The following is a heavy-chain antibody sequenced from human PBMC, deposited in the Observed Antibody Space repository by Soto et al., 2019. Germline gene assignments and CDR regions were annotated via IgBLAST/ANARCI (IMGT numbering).Heavy chain of an antibody. D-gene: IGHD3-3*01. CDR2: ISYDGSNK. CDR3: AKETGFTIFGVPGGMGV. Sequence: QVQLVESGGGVVQPGRSLRLSCAASGFTFSSYGMHWVRQAPGKGLEWVAVISYDGSNKYYADSVKGRFTISRDNSKNTLYLQMNSLRAEDTAVYYCAKETGFTIFGVPGGMGVWGQGTTVTVSS. V-gene: IGHV3-30*18. J-gene: IGHJ6*02. CDR1: GFTFSSYG.